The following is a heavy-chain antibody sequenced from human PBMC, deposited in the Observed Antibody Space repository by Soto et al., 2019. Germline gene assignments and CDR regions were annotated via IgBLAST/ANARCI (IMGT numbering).Heavy chain of an antibody. V-gene: IGHV3-30*18. CDR3: AKAVSSGYPDAFDI. J-gene: IGHJ3*02. CDR2: ISYDGSNK. Sequence: QVQLVESGGGVFNPGRSLKLSWAASGFTLISLGRHWVRQAPGKGLEWVAVISYDGSNKYYADSVKGRFTISRDNSKNTLYLQMNSLRAEDTAVYYCAKAVSSGYPDAFDIWGQGTMVTVSS. D-gene: IGHD3-22*01. CDR1: GFTLISLG.